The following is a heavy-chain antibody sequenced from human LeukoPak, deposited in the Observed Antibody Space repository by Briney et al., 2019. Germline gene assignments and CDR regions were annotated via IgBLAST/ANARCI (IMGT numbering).Heavy chain of an antibody. CDR2: IYTSGNT. V-gene: IGHV4-4*07. J-gene: IGHJ4*02. CDR1: GGSISSYY. D-gene: IGHD3-10*01. Sequence: SATLSLTCTVSGGSISSYYRSWIRQPAGRGLEWIGRIYTSGNTNYNPSLKSRVTMSVDASKKQFSLKLSSVTAADSAVYYCASSGYYGSGSYFEYWGQGTLVTVSS. CDR3: ASSGYYGSGSYFEY.